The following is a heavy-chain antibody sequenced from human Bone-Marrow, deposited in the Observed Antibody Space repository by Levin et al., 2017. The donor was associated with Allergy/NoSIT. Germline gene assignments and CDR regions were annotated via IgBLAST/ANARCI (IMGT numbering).Heavy chain of an antibody. CDR2: MNPNSGNT. J-gene: IGHJ6*02. Sequence: GESLKISCQTSGYTFTDYDLNWVRQAPGQGLECLGWMNPNSGNTGYEQKFRGRVSMTWDTSISTAYMELNSLRFEDTAVYFCTRTLVRGVFGMDVWGQGTTVIVSS. CDR1: GYTFTDYD. V-gene: IGHV1-8*01. CDR3: TRTLVRGVFGMDV. D-gene: IGHD3-10*01.